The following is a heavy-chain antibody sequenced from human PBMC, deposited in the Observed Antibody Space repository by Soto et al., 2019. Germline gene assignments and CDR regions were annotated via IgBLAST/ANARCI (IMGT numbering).Heavy chain of an antibody. J-gene: IGHJ6*02. D-gene: IGHD2-2*01. CDR2: INHSGST. CDR1: GVSLTGYY. CDR3: ARGRGYCSSTSCYGNYYGMDV. Sequence: SETLSLSCAAYGVSLTGYYWSWIRQPPGKGLEWIGEINHSGSTNYNPSLKSRVTISVDTSKNPFSLKLSSVTAADTAVYYCARGRGYCSSTSCYGNYYGMDVWGQGTTVTVSS. V-gene: IGHV4-34*01.